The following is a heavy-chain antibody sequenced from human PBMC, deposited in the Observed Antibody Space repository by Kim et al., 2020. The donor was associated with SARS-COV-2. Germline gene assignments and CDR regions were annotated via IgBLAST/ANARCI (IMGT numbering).Heavy chain of an antibody. CDR3: ARDTAPYYYGSGNYYKPLDY. CDR1: GFTFSSYW. CDR2: IKQDGSEK. V-gene: IGHV3-7*01. D-gene: IGHD3-10*01. Sequence: GGSLRLSCAASGFTFSSYWMSWVRQAPGKGLEWVANIKQDGSEKYYVDSVKGRFTISRDNAKNSLYLQMNSLRAEDTAVYYCARDTAPYYYGSGNYYKPLDYWGQGTLVTVSS. J-gene: IGHJ4*02.